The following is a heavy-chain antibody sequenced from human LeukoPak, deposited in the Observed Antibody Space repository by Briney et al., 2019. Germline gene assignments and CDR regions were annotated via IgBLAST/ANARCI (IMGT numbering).Heavy chain of an antibody. CDR3: TTGRYSYGYDY. J-gene: IGHJ4*02. CDR2: IKSKTDGGTT. V-gene: IGHV3-15*01. Sequence: GGSLRLSCAASGFRFSNAWMSWVRQAPGKGLEWVGRIKSKTDGGTTDYAAPVKGRFTISRDDSKNTLYLQMNSLKTEDTAVYYCTTGRYSYGYDYWGQGTLVTVSS. D-gene: IGHD5-18*01. CDR1: GFRFSNAW.